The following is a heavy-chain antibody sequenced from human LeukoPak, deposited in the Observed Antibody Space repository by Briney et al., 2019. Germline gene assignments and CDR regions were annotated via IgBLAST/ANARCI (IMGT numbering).Heavy chain of an antibody. Sequence: AGGSLRLSCAASGFTFSSYSMNWVRQAPGKGLEWVSSISSSSSYIYYADSVKGRFTISRDNAKNSLYLQMNSLRAEDTAVYYCARKTDSGGQGDYWGPGTLVTVSS. J-gene: IGHJ4*02. V-gene: IGHV3-21*01. CDR1: GFTFSSYS. CDR3: ARKTDSGGQGDY. CDR2: ISSSSSYI. D-gene: IGHD3-22*01.